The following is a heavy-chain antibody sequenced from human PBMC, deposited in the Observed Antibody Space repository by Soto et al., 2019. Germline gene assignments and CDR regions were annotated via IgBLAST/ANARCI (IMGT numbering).Heavy chain of an antibody. D-gene: IGHD3-16*02. J-gene: IGHJ6*03. Sequence: SETLSLTCTVAGGSISSYYWSWIRQPPGKGLEWIGYIYYSGSTNYNPSLKSRVTISVDTSKNQFSLKLSSVTAADTAVYYCASRSLDDYYYYMDVWGKGTTVTVSS. CDR1: GGSISSYY. CDR3: ASRSLDDYYYYMDV. V-gene: IGHV4-59*01. CDR2: IYYSGST.